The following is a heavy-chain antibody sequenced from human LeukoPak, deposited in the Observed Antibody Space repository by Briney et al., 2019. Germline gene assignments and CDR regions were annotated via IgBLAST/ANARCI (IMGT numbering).Heavy chain of an antibody. CDR3: ARDGNYYDILTGPYY. CDR2: IRSKAYGGTT. CDR1: GFTFGDYA. J-gene: IGHJ4*02. V-gene: IGHV3-49*04. D-gene: IGHD3-9*01. Sequence: GGSLRLSCTASGFTFGDYAMSWVRQAPGKGLEWVGFIRSKAYGGTTEYAASVKGRFTISRDDSKSIAYLQMNSLRAEDTAVYYCARDGNYYDILTGPYYWGQGTLVTVSS.